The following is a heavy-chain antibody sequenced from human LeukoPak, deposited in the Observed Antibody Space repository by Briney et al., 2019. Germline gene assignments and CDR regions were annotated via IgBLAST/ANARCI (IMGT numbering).Heavy chain of an antibody. D-gene: IGHD3-22*01. CDR3: AGDSIADSSGYYSHFDY. Sequence: GGSLRLSCAASGFTFSSYSMNWVRQAPGKGLEWVAVISYDGSNKYYADSAKGRFTISRDNSKNTLYLQMNSLRAEDTAVYYCAGDSIADSSGYYSHFDYWGQGTLVTVSS. CDR1: GFTFSSYS. J-gene: IGHJ4*02. CDR2: ISYDGSNK. V-gene: IGHV3-30*03.